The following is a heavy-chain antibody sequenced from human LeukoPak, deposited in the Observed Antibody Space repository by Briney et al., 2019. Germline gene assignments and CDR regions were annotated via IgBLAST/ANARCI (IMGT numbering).Heavy chain of an antibody. CDR3: ARRYDSSGYYFGWYFDL. CDR1: GGSISSYY. Sequence: SETLSLTCTVSGGSISSYYWSWIRQPPGKGLEWIGYIYYSGSTNYNPSLKSRVTISVDTSKNQFSLKLSSVTAADTAVYYCARRYDSSGYYFGWYFDLWGRGTLVTVSS. D-gene: IGHD3-22*01. J-gene: IGHJ2*01. V-gene: IGHV4-59*08. CDR2: IYYSGST.